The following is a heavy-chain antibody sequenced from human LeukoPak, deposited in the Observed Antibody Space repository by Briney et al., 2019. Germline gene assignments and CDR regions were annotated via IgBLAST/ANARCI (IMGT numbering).Heavy chain of an antibody. Sequence: GGSLRLSCAASGFSFRNYWMSWVRQAPGKGLEWVSYITSTSDNMYYADSVRGRFTISRDNAKNSLYLQMNGLGAEDTAVYYCARDRYSGYEFDYWGQGTLVTVS. D-gene: IGHD5-12*01. V-gene: IGHV3-48*04. CDR2: ITSTSDNM. CDR1: GFSFRNYW. J-gene: IGHJ4*02. CDR3: ARDRYSGYEFDY.